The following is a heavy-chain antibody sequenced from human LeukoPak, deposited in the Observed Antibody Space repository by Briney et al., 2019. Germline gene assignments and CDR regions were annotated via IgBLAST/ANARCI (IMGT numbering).Heavy chain of an antibody. CDR2: INPNSGGT. CDR3: ARVAVRFGELSDY. D-gene: IGHD3-10*01. J-gene: IGHJ4*02. V-gene: IGHV1-2*02. CDR1: GYTFTGYY. Sequence: ASVTVSCTASGYTFTGYYMHWVRQAPGQGLEWMGWINPNSGGTNYAQTFQGRVTMTRDTSISTAYMELSRLRSDDTAVYYCARVAVRFGELSDYWGQGTLVTVSS.